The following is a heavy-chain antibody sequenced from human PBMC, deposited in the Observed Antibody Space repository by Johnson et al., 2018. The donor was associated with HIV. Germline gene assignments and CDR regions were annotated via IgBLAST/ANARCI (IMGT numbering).Heavy chain of an antibody. V-gene: IGHV3-30*03. CDR2: IQYDGSDE. CDR3: ARQYYGSGTDAFDI. J-gene: IGHJ3*02. CDR1: GFTFSNFG. Sequence: QVQLVESGGGVVQPGRSLRLSCAASGFTFSNFGMHWVRQAPGKGLEWVAFIQYDGSDECYADSVKGRFTISRDNSKNTLYLQMNSLRAEDTAVYYCARQYYGSGTDAFDIWGQGTMVTVSS. D-gene: IGHD3-10*01.